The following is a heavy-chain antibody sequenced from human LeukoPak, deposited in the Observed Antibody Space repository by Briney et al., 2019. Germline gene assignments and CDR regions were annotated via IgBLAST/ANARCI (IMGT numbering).Heavy chain of an antibody. J-gene: IGHJ4*02. Sequence: PSETLSLTCAVYGGSFSGYYWSWIRQPPGKGLEWIGEINHSGSTNYNPSLKSRVTISVDTSKNQFFLKLSSVTAADTAVYYCARGRYLPLYFDYWGQGTLVTVSS. V-gene: IGHV4-34*01. CDR2: INHSGST. D-gene: IGHD3-16*02. CDR1: GGSFSGYY. CDR3: ARGRYLPLYFDY.